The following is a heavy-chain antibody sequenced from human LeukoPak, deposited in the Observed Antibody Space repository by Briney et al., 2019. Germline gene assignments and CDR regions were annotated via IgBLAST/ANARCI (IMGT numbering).Heavy chain of an antibody. V-gene: IGHV1-2*02. J-gene: IGHJ4*02. Sequence: ASVKVSCKASGYTFTGYYMHWVRQAPGQGLEWMGWINPNSGGTNYAQKFQGRVTMTRDTSISTAYMELSRLRSDDTAVYYCAALLSIAAGTDYWGQGTLVTVSS. CDR3: AALLSIAAGTDY. D-gene: IGHD6-13*01. CDR1: GYTFTGYY. CDR2: INPNSGGT.